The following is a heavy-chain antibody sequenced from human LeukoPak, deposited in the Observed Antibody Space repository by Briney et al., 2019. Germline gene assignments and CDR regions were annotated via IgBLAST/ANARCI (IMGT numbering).Heavy chain of an antibody. Sequence: SETLSPTCAVYGGSFSDYYWSWIRQPPGKGLEWIGEINYSGDTNYNPSLKSRVALSVDTSKNQFSLKLNSVTAADTAVYYCARDKIVGATNFDYWGQGTLVTVSS. V-gene: IGHV4-34*01. D-gene: IGHD1-26*01. CDR1: GGSFSDYY. J-gene: IGHJ4*02. CDR3: ARDKIVGATNFDY. CDR2: INYSGDT.